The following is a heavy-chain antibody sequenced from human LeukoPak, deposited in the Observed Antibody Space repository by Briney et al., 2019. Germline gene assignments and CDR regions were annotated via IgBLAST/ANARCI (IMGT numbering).Heavy chain of an antibody. J-gene: IGHJ4*02. V-gene: IGHV1-46*01. Sequence: ASVKVSCKASGYTFTINHIHWVRQAPGQGLEWMGVINPSGDSTTYAQNFQGRVTMTRDTSTSTVYMELRSLRSEDTAIYYCAKLATSDTGETYWGQGTLVTVST. D-gene: IGHD3-16*01. CDR1: GYTFTINH. CDR3: AKLATSDTGETY. CDR2: INPSGDST.